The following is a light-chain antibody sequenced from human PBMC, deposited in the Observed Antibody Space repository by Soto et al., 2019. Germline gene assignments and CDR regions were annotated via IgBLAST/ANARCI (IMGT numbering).Light chain of an antibody. V-gene: IGKV1-33*01. CDR1: QDINNS. CDR3: QQFDNLPLA. CDR2: DAS. Sequence: DIQMTQSLSSLSASVGARVTITCQANQDINNSLNWYQQRPGEAPKLLIYDASILEAGVPSRFSGSGFGTTFTLTISSLQPEDFAPYYGQQFDNLPLAFGGGTKVELK. J-gene: IGKJ4*01.